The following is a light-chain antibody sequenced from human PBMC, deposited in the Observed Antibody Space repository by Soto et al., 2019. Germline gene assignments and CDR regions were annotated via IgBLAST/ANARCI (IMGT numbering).Light chain of an antibody. CDR2: AAS. CDR3: LQDYNYPLT. J-gene: IGKJ4*01. CDR1: QDIRSD. V-gene: IGKV1-6*01. Sequence: AIQMTQFPSSLSASVDDRVTITCRASQDIRSDLGWYQQRPGKAPELLIYAASSLQSGVPSRFSGSGSGTDFTLTISSLQPEDFATYYCLQDYNYPLTFGGGTKVDIK.